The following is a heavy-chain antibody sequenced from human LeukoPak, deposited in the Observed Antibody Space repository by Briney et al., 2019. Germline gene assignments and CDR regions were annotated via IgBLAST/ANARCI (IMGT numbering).Heavy chain of an antibody. J-gene: IGHJ4*02. Sequence: PGGSLRLSCAASGFTFSNYRISWVRQAPGKRLEWVANIKQDGSETHYVDSVRGRFIVSRDNAKNSVFLQMNSLGVEDTAIYYCARDFAAAVGWGQGTLVTVSS. D-gene: IGHD2-15*01. CDR3: ARDFAAAVG. CDR1: GFTFSNYR. CDR2: IKQDGSET. V-gene: IGHV3-7*01.